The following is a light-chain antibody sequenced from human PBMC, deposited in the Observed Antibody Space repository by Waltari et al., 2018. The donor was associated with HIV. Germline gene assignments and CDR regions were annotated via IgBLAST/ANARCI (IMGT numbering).Light chain of an antibody. CDR1: QSVRSTY. Sequence: ELVLTQSPGTLSLSPGERATLSCRASQSVRSTYLSWYQQTPGQVPRLLIYGASSRATGIPDRFSGSWSGTDFTLTISRLVPEDFAVYYCQQYGSSPRTFGQGTKVEIK. CDR2: GAS. CDR3: QQYGSSPRT. V-gene: IGKV3-20*01. J-gene: IGKJ1*01.